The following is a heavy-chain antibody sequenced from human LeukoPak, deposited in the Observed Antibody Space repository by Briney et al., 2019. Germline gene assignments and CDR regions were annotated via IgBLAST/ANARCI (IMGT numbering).Heavy chain of an antibody. J-gene: IGHJ4*02. CDR1: GFTFSNYG. CDR2: ISGSGGST. V-gene: IGHV3-23*01. CDR3: ATSKYSGSY. D-gene: IGHD1-26*01. Sequence: GGTLRLSCAASGFTFSNYGMSWVRQAPGKGLEWVSAISGSGGSTYYADAVKGRFTISRDNSKNTQYLQMNSLRAEDTAVYYCATSKYSGSYWGQGTLVTVSS.